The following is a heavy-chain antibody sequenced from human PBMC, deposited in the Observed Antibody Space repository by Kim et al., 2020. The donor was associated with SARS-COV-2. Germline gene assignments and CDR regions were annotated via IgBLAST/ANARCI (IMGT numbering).Heavy chain of an antibody. CDR3: ARKVGYYDSSPRYFDY. CDR2: INHSGST. V-gene: IGHV4-34*01. Sequence: SETLSLTCAVYGGSFSGYYWSWIRQPPGKGLEWIGEINHSGSTNYNPSLKSRVTISVDTSKNQFSLKLSSVAAADTAVYYCARKVGYYDSSPRYFDYWGQGTLVTGSS. CDR1: GGSFSGYY. J-gene: IGHJ4*02. D-gene: IGHD3-22*01.